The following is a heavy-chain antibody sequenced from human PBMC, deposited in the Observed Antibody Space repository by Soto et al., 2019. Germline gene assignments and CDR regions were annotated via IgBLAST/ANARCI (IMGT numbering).Heavy chain of an antibody. J-gene: IGHJ6*02. V-gene: IGHV1-3*01. D-gene: IGHD5-12*01. CDR2: INAGNGNT. CDR1: GYTFTSCA. CDR3: ARDLFRGSGYDRHYYYGMDV. Sequence: ASVKVSCKASGYTFTSCAMHWVRQAPGQRLEWMGWINAGNGNTKYSQKFQGRVTITRDTSASTAYMELSSLRSEDTAVYYCARDLFRGSGYDRHYYYGMDVWGQGTTVTVSS.